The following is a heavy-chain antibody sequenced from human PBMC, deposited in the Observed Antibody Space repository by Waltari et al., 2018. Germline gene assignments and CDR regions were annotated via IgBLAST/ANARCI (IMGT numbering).Heavy chain of an antibody. CDR2: IYHSGST. Sequence: QVQLRESGPGLVKPSETLSLTCAVSGYSISSGYYWGWIRQPPGKGLEWIGSIYHSGSTYYNPSLKSRVTISVDTSKNQFSLKLSSVTAADTAVYYCARLTGYSYGLDYWGQGTLVTVSS. CDR3: ARLTGYSYGLDY. J-gene: IGHJ4*02. CDR1: GYSISSGYY. V-gene: IGHV4-38-2*01. D-gene: IGHD5-18*01.